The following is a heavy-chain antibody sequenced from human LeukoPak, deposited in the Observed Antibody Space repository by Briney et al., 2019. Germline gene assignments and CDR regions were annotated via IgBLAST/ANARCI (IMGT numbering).Heavy chain of an antibody. D-gene: IGHD5/OR15-5a*01. V-gene: IGHV4-4*07. J-gene: IGHJ1*01. CDR2: IYTSGST. Sequence: PSETLSLTCDVSGYSISRGYYWSWIRQPAGKGLEWIGRIYTSGSTNYNPSLKSRVTISVDTSKNQFSLKLSSVTAADTAVYYCARDNARGGSFSDYLRYFQYWGQGTLVTVSS. CDR1: GYSISRGYY. CDR3: ARDNARGGSFSDYLRYFQY.